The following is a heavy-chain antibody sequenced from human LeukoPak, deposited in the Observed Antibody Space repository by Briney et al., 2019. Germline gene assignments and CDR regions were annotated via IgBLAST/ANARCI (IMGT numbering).Heavy chain of an antibody. CDR2: IYYSGST. CDR1: GGSISSYY. V-gene: IGHV4-59*08. D-gene: IGHD6-19*01. Sequence: SETLSLTCTVSGGSISSYYWSWIRQPPGKGLEWIGYIYYSGSTNYNPSLKSRVTISVDTSKNQFSLKLSSVTAADTAVYYCARSGGSSVPGTGYYYYMDVWGKGTTVTVSS. J-gene: IGHJ6*03. CDR3: ARSGGSSVPGTGYYYYMDV.